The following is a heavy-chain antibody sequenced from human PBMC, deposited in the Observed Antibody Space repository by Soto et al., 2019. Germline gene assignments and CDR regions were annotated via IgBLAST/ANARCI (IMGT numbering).Heavy chain of an antibody. D-gene: IGHD2-15*01. J-gene: IGHJ3*01. V-gene: IGHV2-5*02. Sequence: VSGPTLVNPAQTLTLTCTFSGFSLSTSGVGVGWIRQPPGKALEWLALIYWDDDKRYSSSLKSRLTVTKDTSKNQVVLTMTNMDPVDTATYYCALSDRYCIGVSCYHHAFDFLGQGTMVTGS. CDR2: IYWDDDK. CDR3: ALSDRYCIGVSCYHHAFDF. CDR1: GFSLSTSGVG.